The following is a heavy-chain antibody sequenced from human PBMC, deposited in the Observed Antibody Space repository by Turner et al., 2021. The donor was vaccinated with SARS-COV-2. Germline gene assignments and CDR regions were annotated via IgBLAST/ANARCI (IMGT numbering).Heavy chain of an antibody. CDR3: ETVPVVQAAIGDYYYYGMDV. V-gene: IGHV1-24*01. D-gene: IGHD2-2*02. CDR2: FDPEDGET. Sequence: QVQLVPSGAEVKKPGASVKVSCKVSGYTLTEFSMHWVRQAPGKGLEWMGAFDPEDGETTYAQKYQGRVSMTKDTYTDTAYMEMSSLRSEDTDVYDCETVPVVQAAIGDYYYYGMDVWGQGTTVTVSS. J-gene: IGHJ6*02. CDR1: GYTLTEFS.